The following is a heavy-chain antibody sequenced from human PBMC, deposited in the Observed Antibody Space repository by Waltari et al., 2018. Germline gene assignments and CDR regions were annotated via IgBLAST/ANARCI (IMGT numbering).Heavy chain of an antibody. CDR1: RFTFSTYS. Sequence: VLLLDSGGGLVQPGGSLRLSCAASRFTFSTYSMIWVRQAPGKGLAWVSAIGSAGDTYYPGSVKGRFTISRENAKNSLYLQMNSLRAGDTAVYYCARDRGLYGMDVWGQGTTVTVSS. CDR3: ARDRGLYGMDV. V-gene: IGHV3-13*01. CDR2: IGSAGDT. J-gene: IGHJ6*02.